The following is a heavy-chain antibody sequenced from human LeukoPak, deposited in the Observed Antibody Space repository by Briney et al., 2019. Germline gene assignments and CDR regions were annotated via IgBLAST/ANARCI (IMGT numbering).Heavy chain of an antibody. J-gene: IGHJ6*03. V-gene: IGHV3-21*01. CDR3: ARGLGYMDV. CDR2: IISSSTYI. Sequence: GGSLRLSCAASGFTFSSYSMNWVRQAPGNGREWVSSIISSSTYIYHEDSVKGRFTTSRDNAKTSLYLQMNSLGAEATAVYYCARGLGYMDVWGQGTTVTVSS. CDR1: GFTFSSYS.